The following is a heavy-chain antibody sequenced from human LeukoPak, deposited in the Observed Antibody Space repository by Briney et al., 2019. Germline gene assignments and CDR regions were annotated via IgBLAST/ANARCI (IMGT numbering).Heavy chain of an antibody. D-gene: IGHD6-13*01. Sequence: KASETLSLTCAVYGGSFGDYYWAWIRQPPGKGLEWIGEINHSGSTNYNPSLKSRVTISLDTSKNQFSLKLSSATAADTAVYYCARMLVSASTFDIWGRGTMVTVSS. V-gene: IGHV4-34*01. CDR1: GGSFGDYY. CDR3: ARMLVSASTFDI. J-gene: IGHJ3*02. CDR2: INHSGST.